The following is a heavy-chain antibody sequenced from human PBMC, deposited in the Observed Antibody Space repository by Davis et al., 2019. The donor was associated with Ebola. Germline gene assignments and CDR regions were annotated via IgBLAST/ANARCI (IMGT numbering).Heavy chain of an antibody. V-gene: IGHV4-34*01. J-gene: IGHJ4*02. CDR2: INHSGST. Sequence: MPSETLSLTCAVYGGSSSGYYLSCIRHPPGKGLEWIGEINHSGSTNYNPSLKSRVTISVDTSKNQFSLKLSSVTAADTAVYYCAGGVTAFDYWGQGTLVTVSS. CDR3: AGGVTAFDY. D-gene: IGHD2-21*02. CDR1: GGSSSGYY.